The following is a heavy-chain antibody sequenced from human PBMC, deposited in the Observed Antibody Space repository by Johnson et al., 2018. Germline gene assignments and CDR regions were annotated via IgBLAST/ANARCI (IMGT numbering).Heavy chain of an antibody. J-gene: IGHJ5*01. CDR3: ARGRNYEYIWGSYLPHNWFDS. D-gene: IGHD3-16*02. V-gene: IGHV4-34*01. Sequence: QVQLQQWGAGLLKPSETLSLTCAVYGGSFSGYYWSWIRQPPGKGLEWIGEINHSGSTNYHPSLKSRVTISVDTSKNQFSLKLSSVTAADTGVYYCARGRNYEYIWGSYLPHNWFDSWGQGTLVTVSS. CDR2: INHSGST. CDR1: GGSFSGYY.